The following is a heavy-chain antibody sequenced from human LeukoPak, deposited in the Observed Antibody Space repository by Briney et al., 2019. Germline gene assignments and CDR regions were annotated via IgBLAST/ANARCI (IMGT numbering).Heavy chain of an antibody. CDR2: IHYSGST. Sequence: PSETLSLTCTVSSGSISSGGYYWSWIRQTPGKGLDWIGHIHYSGSTNYKPSLKSRVTISLDASKNQVSLKLSSVTAADTAVYYCARGGSYFYAMDVWGHGTTVTVSS. J-gene: IGHJ6*02. CDR1: SGSISSGGYY. V-gene: IGHV4-61*08. CDR3: ARGGSYFYAMDV.